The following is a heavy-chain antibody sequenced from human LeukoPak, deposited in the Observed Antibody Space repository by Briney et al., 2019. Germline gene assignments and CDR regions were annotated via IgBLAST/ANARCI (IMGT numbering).Heavy chain of an antibody. J-gene: IGHJ4*02. CDR1: GFTFSSYG. Sequence: GGSLRLSCAASGFTFSSYGMSWVRQAPGKGLEWVSAISGSGGSTYYADSVKGRFTISRDNSKNTLYLQMNSLRAEDTAVYYCAKVKSRSRVLRYFDWFDYWGQGTLVTVSS. CDR2: ISGSGGST. D-gene: IGHD3-9*01. V-gene: IGHV3-23*01. CDR3: AKVKSRSRVLRYFDWFDY.